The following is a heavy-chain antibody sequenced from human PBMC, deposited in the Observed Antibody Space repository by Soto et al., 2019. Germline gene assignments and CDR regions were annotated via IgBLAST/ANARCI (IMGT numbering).Heavy chain of an antibody. Sequence: QVQLVESGGGVVQPGRSLRLSCAASGFTFSSYAMYWIRQAPGKGLEWVASISQVGTNKYYADSVKGRFTISRDNSANTGYLQMNSLTPEDTGVYFCAKPPQARWAFEIWGQGTMVTVSS. CDR1: GFTFSSYA. V-gene: IGHV3-30-3*02. CDR3: AKPPQARWAFEI. J-gene: IGHJ3*02. CDR2: ISQVGTNK.